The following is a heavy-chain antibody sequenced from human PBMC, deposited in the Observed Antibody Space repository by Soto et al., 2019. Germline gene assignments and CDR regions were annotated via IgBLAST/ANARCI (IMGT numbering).Heavy chain of an antibody. J-gene: IGHJ3*02. CDR3: AITTWIQLWYDALDM. CDR2: MNTNSGNT. V-gene: IGHV1-8*01. CDR1: GYTFTNYD. Sequence: QVQLVQSGAEVKKPGASVKVSCKASGYTFTNYDINWVRQATGQGLEWMGWMNTNSGNTGYAQKFQGRVTMTRNTSINTAYMELSSLRSEDTAVYYCAITTWIQLWYDALDMWGQGTMVTVSS. D-gene: IGHD5-18*01.